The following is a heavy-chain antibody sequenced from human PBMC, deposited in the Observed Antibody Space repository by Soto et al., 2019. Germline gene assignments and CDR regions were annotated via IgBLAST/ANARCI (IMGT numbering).Heavy chain of an antibody. J-gene: IGHJ4*02. CDR1: GFTFSRYW. D-gene: IGHD1-26*01. V-gene: IGHV3-7*03. CDR2: INQDGREK. Sequence: GGSLRLSCAASGFTFSRYWMGWVRQAPGKGLEWVANINQDGREKYFVDSVKGRFTISRDNAKNSLFLQMNSLRAEDTAVYYCARLMNGGANDYWGLGPLVTVSS. CDR3: ARLMNGGANDY.